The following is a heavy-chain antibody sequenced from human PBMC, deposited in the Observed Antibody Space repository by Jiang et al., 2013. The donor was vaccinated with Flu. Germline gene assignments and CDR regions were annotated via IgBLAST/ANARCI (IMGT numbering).Heavy chain of an antibody. CDR1: GGSISSSSYY. D-gene: IGHD6-6*01. J-gene: IGHJ6*02. Sequence: GPGLVKPSETLSLTCTVSGGSISSSSYYWGWIRQPPRKGLEWIGSIYYSGSTYYNPSLKSRVTISVDTSKNQFSLKLSSVTAADTAVYYCARVYSSSSGYYYYYGMDVWGPGTTVTVSS. V-gene: IGHV4-39*01. CDR2: IYYSGST. CDR3: ARVYSSSSGYYYYYGMDV.